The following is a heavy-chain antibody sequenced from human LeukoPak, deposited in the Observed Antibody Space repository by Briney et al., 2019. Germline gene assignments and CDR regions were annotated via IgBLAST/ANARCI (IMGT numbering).Heavy chain of an antibody. CDR2: IYHSGST. D-gene: IGHD3-22*01. V-gene: IGHV4-38-2*02. Sequence: SETLSLTYTVSGYSISSGYYWGWIRQPPGKELEWIGCIYHSGSTYYNPSLKSRVTISVDTSKNQFSLKLSSVTAADTAVYYCARRGMYDSSGYYNYWGQGTLVTVSS. CDR1: GYSISSGYY. J-gene: IGHJ4*02. CDR3: ARRGMYDSSGYYNY.